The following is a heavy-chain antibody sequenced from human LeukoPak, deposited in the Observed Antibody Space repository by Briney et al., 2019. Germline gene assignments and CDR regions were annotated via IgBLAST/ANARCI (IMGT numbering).Heavy chain of an antibody. D-gene: IGHD4-11*01. CDR2: IYYSGST. Sequence: PSETLSLTCTVSGASITSYYWSWIRQPPGKGLEWIGYIYYSGSTNYNPSLKNRVTISADTSKDQISLMLSSVTAADTAVYYCARHDYSNYPPSNWFDPWGRGTLVTVSS. CDR3: ARHDYSNYPPSNWFDP. V-gene: IGHV4-59*08. J-gene: IGHJ5*02. CDR1: GASITSYY.